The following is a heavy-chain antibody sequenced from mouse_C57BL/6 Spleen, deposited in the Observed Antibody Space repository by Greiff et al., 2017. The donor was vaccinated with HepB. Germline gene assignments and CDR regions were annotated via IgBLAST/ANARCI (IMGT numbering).Heavy chain of an antibody. Sequence: VQLQQSGPGLVQPSQSLSITCTVSGFSLTSYGVHWVRQSPGKGLEWLGVIWRGGSTDYNAAFMSRLSITKDNSKSQVFFKMNSRQADDTAIYYCAKEHITTVVAPYYYAMDYWGQGTSVTVSS. D-gene: IGHD1-1*01. CDR1: GFSLTSYG. V-gene: IGHV2-5*01. J-gene: IGHJ4*01. CDR3: AKEHITTVVAPYYYAMDY. CDR2: IWRGGST.